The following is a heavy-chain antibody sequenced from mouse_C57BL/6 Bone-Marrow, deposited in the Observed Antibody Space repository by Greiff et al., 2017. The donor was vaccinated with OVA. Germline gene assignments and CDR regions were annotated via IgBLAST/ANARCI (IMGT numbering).Heavy chain of an antibody. J-gene: IGHJ2*01. CDR2: ILPGSSST. Sequence: QVQLQQSGAELMKPGASVKLSCKATGYTFTGYWIEWVKQRPGHGLEWIGEILPGSSSTNYNEKFKGKATFTADTSSNTAYMQLSSLTTEDSAIYNCARRRASLFDYWGQGTTLTVSS. CDR1: GYTFTGYW. CDR3: ARRRASLFDY. V-gene: IGHV1-9*01.